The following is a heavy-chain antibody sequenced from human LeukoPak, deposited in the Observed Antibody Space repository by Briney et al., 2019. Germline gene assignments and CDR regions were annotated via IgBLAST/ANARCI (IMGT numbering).Heavy chain of an antibody. Sequence: SETLSLTCAVSGYSISSGYYWGWIRQPPGKGLEWIGSIYHSGSTYYNPSLKSRVTISVDTSKNQFSLKLSSVTAADTAVYYCVSAFTKSTVNGGYWGQGTLVTVSS. CDR3: VSAFTKSTVNGGY. V-gene: IGHV4-38-2*01. D-gene: IGHD4-17*01. J-gene: IGHJ4*02. CDR1: GYSISSGYY. CDR2: IYHSGST.